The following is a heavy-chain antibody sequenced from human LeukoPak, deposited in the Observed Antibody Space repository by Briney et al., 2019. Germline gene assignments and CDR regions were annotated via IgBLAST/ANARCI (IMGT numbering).Heavy chain of an antibody. J-gene: IGHJ6*03. CDR3: AKDRIFGVVIISYYMDV. CDR1: GFTFSSYA. D-gene: IGHD3-3*01. Sequence: SGGSLRLSCAASGFTFSSYAMSWVRQAPGKGLEWVSAISGSGGSTYYADSVKRRFTISRDNSKNTLYLQMNSLRAEDTAVYYCAKDRIFGVVIISYYMDVWGKGTTVTVSS. V-gene: IGHV3-23*01. CDR2: ISGSGGST.